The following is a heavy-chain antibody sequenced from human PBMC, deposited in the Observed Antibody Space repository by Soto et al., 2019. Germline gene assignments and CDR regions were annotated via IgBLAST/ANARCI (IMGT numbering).Heavy chain of an antibody. Sequence: QVQLVQSGAEVKKPGSSVKVSCKASGGTFSSFIFTWVRQAPGQGLEWMRGFVPLLGTATHAQKFQGRVTITADESTSTACMELSSLRSEDTAIYYCATGGYGLALDPWGQGTLVTVSS. CDR1: GGTFSSFI. V-gene: IGHV1-69*01. CDR3: ATGGYGLALDP. J-gene: IGHJ5*02. D-gene: IGHD2-15*01. CDR2: FVPLLGTA.